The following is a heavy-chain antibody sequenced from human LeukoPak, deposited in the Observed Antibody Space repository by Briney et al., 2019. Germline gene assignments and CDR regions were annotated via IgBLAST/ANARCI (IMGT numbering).Heavy chain of an antibody. D-gene: IGHD4-17*01. CDR2: INAGNGDT. V-gene: IGHV1-3*03. Sequence: ASVKVSCKAPGGTFSSYAISWVRQAPGQRLEWMGWINAGNGDTEYSQEFQGRVTITRDTSASTAYMELSSLRSEDMAVYYCARGRGNDYGDYRYYYYMDVWGKGTTVTVSS. CDR1: GGTFSSYA. J-gene: IGHJ6*03. CDR3: ARGRGNDYGDYRYYYYMDV.